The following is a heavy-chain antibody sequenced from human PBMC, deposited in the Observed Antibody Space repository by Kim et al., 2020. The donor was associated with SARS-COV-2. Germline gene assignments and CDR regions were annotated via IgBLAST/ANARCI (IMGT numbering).Heavy chain of an antibody. V-gene: IGHV3-23*01. J-gene: IGHJ3*02. CDR2: LSSSGGDA. CDR3: AKHSVVASLWTPYDI. D-gene: IGHD2-15*01. Sequence: GGSLRLSCGTSGFTFSNYDMTWVRQAPGKGLEWVSSLSSSGGDAYYADSVKGRFTISRDNSKNTVFLQMSSLRAEDTATYYCAKHSVVASLWTPYDIWGQGTRVTVSS. CDR1: GFTFSNYD.